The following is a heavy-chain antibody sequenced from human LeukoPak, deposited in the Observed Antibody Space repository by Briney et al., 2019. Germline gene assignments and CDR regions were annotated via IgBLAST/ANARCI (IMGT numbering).Heavy chain of an antibody. J-gene: IGHJ4*02. D-gene: IGHD3-9*01. CDR1: GYTFTSYG. CDR3: ARTPRYFDWLLEPTIDY. Sequence: GASVKVSCKASGYTFTSYGISWVRQAPGQGLEWMGWISVYNGNTNYAQKLQGRVTMTTDTSTSTAYMELRSLRSDDTAVYYCARTPRYFDWLLEPTIDYWGQGTLVTVSS. CDR2: ISVYNGNT. V-gene: IGHV1-18*01.